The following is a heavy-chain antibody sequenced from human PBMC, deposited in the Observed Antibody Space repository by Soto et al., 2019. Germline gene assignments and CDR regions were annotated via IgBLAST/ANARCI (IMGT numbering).Heavy chain of an antibody. D-gene: IGHD6-19*01. CDR2: IWYDGSNK. J-gene: IGHJ4*02. V-gene: IGHV3-33*01. CDR1: GFTFSSYG. CDR3: ARDDDPNSSGWYLDY. Sequence: QVQLVESGGGVVQPGRSLRLSCAASGFTFSSYGMHWVRQAPGKGLEWVAVIWYDGSNKYYADSVKGRFTISRDNSKNTLYLQMNSLRAEDTAVYYCARDDDPNSSGWYLDYWGQGTLVTVSS.